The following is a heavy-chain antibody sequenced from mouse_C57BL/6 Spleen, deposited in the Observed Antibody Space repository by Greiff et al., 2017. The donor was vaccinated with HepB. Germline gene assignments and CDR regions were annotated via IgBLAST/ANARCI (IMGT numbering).Heavy chain of an antibody. J-gene: IGHJ2*01. V-gene: IGHV1-69*01. Sequence: QVQLQQPGAELVMPGASVKLSCKASGYTFTSYWMHWVKQRPGQGLEWIGELDPSDSYTNYNQKFKGKSTLTVDKSSSTAYMQLSSLTSEDSAVYYCARGGGPYFDYWGQGTTLTVSS. CDR1: GYTFTSYW. CDR3: ARGGGPYFDY. D-gene: IGHD3-3*01. CDR2: LDPSDSYT.